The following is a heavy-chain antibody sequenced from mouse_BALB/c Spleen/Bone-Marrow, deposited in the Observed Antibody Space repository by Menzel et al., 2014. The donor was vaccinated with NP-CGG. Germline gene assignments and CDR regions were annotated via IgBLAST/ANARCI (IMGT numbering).Heavy chain of an antibody. V-gene: IGHV2-2*02. CDR1: GFSLTSYG. D-gene: IGHD2-14*01. CDR2: IWSGGST. J-gene: IGHJ2*01. Sequence: VKLMESGPGLVQLSQSLSITCTVSGFSLTSYGVHWVRQSPGKGLEWLGVIWSGGSTDYNVAFISRLSISKDNSKSQVFFKMNSLQANDTAIYYCARSRYAPLYYFDYWGQGTTLTVSS. CDR3: ARSRYAPLYYFDY.